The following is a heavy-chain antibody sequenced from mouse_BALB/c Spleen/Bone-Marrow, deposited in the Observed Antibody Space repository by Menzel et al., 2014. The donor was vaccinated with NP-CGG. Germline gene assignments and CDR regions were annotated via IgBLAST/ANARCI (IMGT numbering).Heavy chain of an antibody. Sequence: VHLVESGPELVRPGVSVKISCKGSGYTFTDYAMHWVKQSHAKSLEWIGVISTYSGNTNYNQKFKGKATMTVDKSSSTAYMDLARLTSEDSAIYYCARPRQLGLAFYAMDYWGLGTSVTISS. D-gene: IGHD3-2*01. CDR1: GYTFTDYA. J-gene: IGHJ4*01. CDR2: ISTYSGNT. V-gene: IGHV1-67*01. CDR3: ARPRQLGLAFYAMDY.